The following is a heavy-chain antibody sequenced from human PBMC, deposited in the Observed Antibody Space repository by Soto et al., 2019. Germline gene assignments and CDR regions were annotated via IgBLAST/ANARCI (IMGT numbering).Heavy chain of an antibody. CDR3: ARDFGYCSGGSCYSDAFDI. CDR2: ISSSSSYI. CDR1: GFTFSRYS. Sequence: AGGSLRLSCAASGFTFSRYSMNWVRQAPGKGLEWVSSISSSSSYIYYADSVKGRFTISRDNAKNSLYLQMNSLRAEDTAVYYCARDFGYCSGGSCYSDAFDIWGQGTMVTVSS. D-gene: IGHD2-15*01. J-gene: IGHJ3*02. V-gene: IGHV3-21*01.